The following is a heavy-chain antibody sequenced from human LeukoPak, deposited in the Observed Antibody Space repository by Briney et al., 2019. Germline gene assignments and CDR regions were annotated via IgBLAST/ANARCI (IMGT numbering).Heavy chain of an antibody. V-gene: IGHV3-7*01. CDR3: ATYTHWVAGDV. Sequence: GGSLRLSCAASGFTFSDPWMSWVRQAPGKGLEWVANMNQDGSEKDYVDSVKGRFTISRDNARNSLYLQMGSLRAEDMAVYYCATYTHWVAGDVWGQGTTVTVSS. J-gene: IGHJ6*02. CDR2: MNQDGSEK. CDR1: GFTFSDPW. D-gene: IGHD3-16*01.